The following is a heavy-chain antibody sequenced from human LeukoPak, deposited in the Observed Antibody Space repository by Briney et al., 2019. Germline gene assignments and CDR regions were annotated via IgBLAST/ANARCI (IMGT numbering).Heavy chain of an antibody. CDR2: ISTYNGKT. CDR3: ARGGPRIAVPGTVL. V-gene: IGHV1-18*01. J-gene: IGHJ4*02. Sequence: ASVKVSCKASGYSFTSYGISWVRQAPGQGLEWMGWISTYNGKTNSAQKFQGRVTITTDTSTSTAYMELRSLRSDDTAVYYCARGGPRIAVPGTVLWGQGTLVTVSS. CDR1: GYSFTSYG. D-gene: IGHD6-19*01.